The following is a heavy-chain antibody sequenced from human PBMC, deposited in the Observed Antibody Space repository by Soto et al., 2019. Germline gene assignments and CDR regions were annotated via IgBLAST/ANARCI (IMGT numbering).Heavy chain of an antibody. J-gene: IGHJ5*02. D-gene: IGHD5-12*01. CDR1: GFSLITKGVG. CDR3: AHLYAESGYDWRFDP. Sequence: QITLKESGPPLVKPTQTLTLTCNFSGFSLITKGVGVGWIRQPPGKALEWLGIIYWDDDKRYRPSLNNRLTSTKDTAKKQVVLTMTTVDTVDTGTYFCAHLYAESGYDWRFDPWGQGTRFTVSS. V-gene: IGHV2-5*02. CDR2: IYWDDDK.